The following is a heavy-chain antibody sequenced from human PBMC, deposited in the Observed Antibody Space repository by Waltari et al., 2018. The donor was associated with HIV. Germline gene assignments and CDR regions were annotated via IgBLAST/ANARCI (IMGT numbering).Heavy chain of an antibody. J-gene: IGHJ4*02. CDR2: IYYSGST. V-gene: IGHV4-39*01. CDR1: GGSISSSSYY. D-gene: IGHD3-22*01. Sequence: QLQLQESGPGLVKPSEPLSLTCTVSGGSISSSSYYRGWIRPPPGRGPELIGSIYYSGSTYYNPSLKSRVTISVDTSKNQFSLKLSSVTAADTAVYYCARLSDYYDSSGYGGSGGGFDYWGQGTLVTVSS. CDR3: ARLSDYYDSSGYGGSGGGFDY.